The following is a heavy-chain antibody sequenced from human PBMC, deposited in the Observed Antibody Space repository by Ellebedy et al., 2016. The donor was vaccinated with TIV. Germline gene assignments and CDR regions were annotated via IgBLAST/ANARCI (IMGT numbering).Heavy chain of an antibody. CDR1: GGTFSSYA. Sequence: AASVKVSCKASGGTFSSYAISWVRQAPGQGLEWMGGIIPIFGTANYAQKFQGRVTITADESTSTAYMELSSLRSEDTAVYYCARGKAMARPNYYYYGMDVWGQGTTVTVSS. J-gene: IGHJ6*02. CDR2: IIPIFGTA. D-gene: IGHD5-18*01. CDR3: ARGKAMARPNYYYYGMDV. V-gene: IGHV1-69*13.